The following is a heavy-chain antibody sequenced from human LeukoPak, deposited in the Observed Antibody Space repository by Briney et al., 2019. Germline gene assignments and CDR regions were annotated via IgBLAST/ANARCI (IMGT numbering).Heavy chain of an antibody. V-gene: IGHV3-23*01. J-gene: IGHJ4*02. D-gene: IGHD3-10*01. Sequence: GGSLRLSCAASGFTFSSYAMSWVRQAPGKGLEWVSAISGSGGSTYYADSVKGRFTISRDNSKNTLYLQMNSLRAEDTAVYYCAKDPPYYYGSGSYYNDSPDYWGQGTLVTVSS. CDR1: GFTFSSYA. CDR3: AKDPPYYYGSGSYYNDSPDY. CDR2: ISGSGGST.